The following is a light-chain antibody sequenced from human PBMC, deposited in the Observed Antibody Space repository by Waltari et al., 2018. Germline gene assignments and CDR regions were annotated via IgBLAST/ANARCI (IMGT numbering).Light chain of an antibody. V-gene: IGLV3-21*04. CDR1: NIVTKS. CDR2: QDS. J-gene: IGLJ2*01. Sequence: SYVLAQPPSVSGAPGKTARITCGGKNIVTKSVHWYQQRPGQAPVLVIYQDSYRPSGIPERFSGSNSGSTATLTISRVEAGDEADYYCQVWDSKSDHVIFGGGTKLTVL. CDR3: QVWDSKSDHVI.